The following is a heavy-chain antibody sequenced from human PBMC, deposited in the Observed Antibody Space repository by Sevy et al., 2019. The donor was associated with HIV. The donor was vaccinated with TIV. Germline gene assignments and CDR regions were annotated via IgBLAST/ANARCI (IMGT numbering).Heavy chain of an antibody. CDR2: IIPIFGTA. CDR1: GGTFSSYA. CDR3: ARERQQLVLWSSFDY. V-gene: IGHV1-69*13. Sequence: SVKVSCKASGGTFSSYAISWVRQAPGQGLEWMGGIIPIFGTANYAQKFQGRVTITADESTITAYMELSSLRSEDTAVYYCARERQQLVLWSSFDYWGQGTLVTVSS. J-gene: IGHJ4*02. D-gene: IGHD6-13*01.